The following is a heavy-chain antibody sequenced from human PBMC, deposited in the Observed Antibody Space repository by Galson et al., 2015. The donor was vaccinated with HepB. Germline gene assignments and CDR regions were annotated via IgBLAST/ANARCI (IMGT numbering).Heavy chain of an antibody. Sequence: ITNYADSVKGRFTISRDNAKNTLFLQMNSLRAEDTAVYYCQVVTLSWGQGTLVTVSS. D-gene: IGHD3-22*01. V-gene: IGHV3-74*01. CDR3: QVVTLS. CDR2: IT. J-gene: IGHJ5*02.